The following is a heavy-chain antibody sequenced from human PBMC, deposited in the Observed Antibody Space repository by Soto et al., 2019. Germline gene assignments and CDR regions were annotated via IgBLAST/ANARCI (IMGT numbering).Heavy chain of an antibody. CDR2: IYYSGST. Sequence: SETLSLTCTVSSDSISGYYWSWIRQPPGKGLEWIGYIYYSGSTNYNPSLKSRVTISLDMSKNQFFLKLRSVTSADTAVYYCARDRDYYDSSGYYVYYFDYWGQGTLVTVSS. CDR1: SDSISGYY. J-gene: IGHJ4*02. V-gene: IGHV4-59*01. CDR3: ARDRDYYDSSGYYVYYFDY. D-gene: IGHD3-22*01.